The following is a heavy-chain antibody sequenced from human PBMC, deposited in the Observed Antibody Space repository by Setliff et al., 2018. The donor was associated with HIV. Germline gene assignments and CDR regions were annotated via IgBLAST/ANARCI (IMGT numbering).Heavy chain of an antibody. V-gene: IGHV4-39*01. D-gene: IGHD3-3*01. CDR3: ARPGYYDFWSKMDV. J-gene: IGHJ6*04. Sequence: TSETLSLTCTVSGGSVNTSSYYWGWIRQPPGRGLEWIGSISYSGRPYYNPSLKSRVAIYLDPSKNQFSLNLISVTAADTAVYYCARPGYYDFWSKMDVWGKGSTVTVSS. CDR2: ISYSGRP. CDR1: GGSVNTSSYY.